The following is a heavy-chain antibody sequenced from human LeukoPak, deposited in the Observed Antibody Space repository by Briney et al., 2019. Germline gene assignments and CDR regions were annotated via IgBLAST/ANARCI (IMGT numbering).Heavy chain of an antibody. CDR3: ARDYYDSSGYSFDVFDF. V-gene: IGHV1-18*04. J-gene: IGHJ3*01. D-gene: IGHD3-22*01. CDR1: GYIFTIYG. Sequence: ASVTVSCKASGYIFTIYGISWVRQAPGQGLEWMGWISPYNGKTNYAQKFKGRVTMTTDTSTSTVYMELRSLRSDDTAVYYCARDYYDSSGYSFDVFDFWGQGTMVTVSS. CDR2: ISPYNGKT.